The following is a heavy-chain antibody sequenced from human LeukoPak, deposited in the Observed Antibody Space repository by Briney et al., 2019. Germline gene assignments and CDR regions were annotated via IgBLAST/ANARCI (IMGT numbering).Heavy chain of an antibody. V-gene: IGHV3-74*01. D-gene: IGHD6-19*01. CDR3: VRSVSGWYGFFDY. J-gene: IGHJ4*02. CDR1: GFTLSNSW. Sequence: PGESLRLSCVASGFTLSNSWMHWVRQAPGKGLVWVSRINMDGSTTNYADSVRGRFTISRDNAKNTLHLQMNSLRAEDTAVYYCVRSVSGWYGFFDYWGQGTLVTLSS. CDR2: INMDGSTT.